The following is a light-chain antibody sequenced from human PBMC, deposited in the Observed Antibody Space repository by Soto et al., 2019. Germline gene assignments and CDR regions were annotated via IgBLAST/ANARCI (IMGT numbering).Light chain of an antibody. CDR3: QPYHVWPSLT. CDR2: GAS. Sequence: EIVMTQSPVTLSVSPGERATLSCRASQTVTSNLAWYQQKPGQPPRLLIYGASTRATGLPARFSGSGSGTEFPLTIRSLQSEDVAVYYCQPYHVWPSLTFGGGTKVEIK. V-gene: IGKV3-15*01. J-gene: IGKJ4*01. CDR1: QTVTSN.